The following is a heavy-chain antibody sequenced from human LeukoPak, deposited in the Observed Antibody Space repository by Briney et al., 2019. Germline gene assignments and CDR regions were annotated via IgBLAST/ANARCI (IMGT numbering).Heavy chain of an antibody. V-gene: IGHV3-33*01. J-gene: IGHJ4*02. D-gene: IGHD3-10*01. CDR3: ARDNVYGSGSYLDY. CDR1: GFTFSSYG. CDR2: IWYVGSNK. Sequence: PGGSLRLSCAASGFTFSSYGMHWVRQAPGKGLEWVAVIWYVGSNKYYADSVKGRFTISRDNSKNTLYLQMNSLRAEDTAVYYCARDNVYGSGSYLDYWGQGTLVTVSS.